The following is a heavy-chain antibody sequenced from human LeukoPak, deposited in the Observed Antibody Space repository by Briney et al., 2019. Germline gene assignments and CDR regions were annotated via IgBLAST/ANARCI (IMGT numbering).Heavy chain of an antibody. CDR2: INPNSGGT. D-gene: IGHD3-3*01. Sequence: GASVKVSCKASGYTFTGYYMHWVRQAPGQGLEWMGWINPNSGGTNYAQKFQGRVTMTRDTSISTAYMELSRLRSDDTAVYYCARLTYYDFWSGYYNSDVFDYWGQGTLVTVSS. J-gene: IGHJ4*02. V-gene: IGHV1-2*02. CDR1: GYTFTGYY. CDR3: ARLTYYDFWSGYYNSDVFDY.